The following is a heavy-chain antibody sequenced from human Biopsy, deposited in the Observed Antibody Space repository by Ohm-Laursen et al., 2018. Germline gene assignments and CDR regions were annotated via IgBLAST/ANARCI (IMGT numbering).Heavy chain of an antibody. CDR2: IYYSGNT. CDR1: GGSISDSTYH. J-gene: IGHJ4*02. CDR3: ARQVDFWSGYVDY. V-gene: IGHV4-39*01. Sequence: TLSLTCTVSGGSISDSTYHWGWIRQSPGKGLEWIGNIYYSGNTDYSPSLKSRVTISVDTSNNQFSLKLRSVIAADTAVYYCARQVDFWSGYVDYWGQGTLVAASS. D-gene: IGHD3-3*01.